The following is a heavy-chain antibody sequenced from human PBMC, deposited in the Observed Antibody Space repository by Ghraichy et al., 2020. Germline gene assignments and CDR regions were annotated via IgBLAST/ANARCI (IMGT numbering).Heavy chain of an antibody. CDR3: AKDRWKQQQYNWFDP. D-gene: IGHD6-13*01. CDR2: ISYDGSNK. J-gene: IGHJ5*02. V-gene: IGHV3-30*18. Sequence: GALRLSCAASGFTFSSYGMHWVRQAPGKGLEWVAVISYDGSNKYYADSVKGRFTISRDNSKNTLYLQMNSLRAEDTAVYYCAKDRWKQQQYNWFDPWGQGTLVTVSS. CDR1: GFTFSSYG.